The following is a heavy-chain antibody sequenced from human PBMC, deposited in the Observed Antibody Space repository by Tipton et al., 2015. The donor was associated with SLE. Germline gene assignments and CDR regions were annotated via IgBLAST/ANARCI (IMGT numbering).Heavy chain of an antibody. CDR2: ISGSSSYI. CDR3: ARDHTYYDFWSGSDPGNDY. J-gene: IGHJ4*02. V-gene: IGHV3-21*01. Sequence: SLRLSCAASGFTFSSYSMNWVRQAPGKGLEWVSSISGSSSYIYYADSVKGRFTISRDNAKNSLYLQMNSLRAEDTAVYYCARDHTYYDFWSGSDPGNDYWGQGTLVTVSS. D-gene: IGHD3-3*01. CDR1: GFTFSSYS.